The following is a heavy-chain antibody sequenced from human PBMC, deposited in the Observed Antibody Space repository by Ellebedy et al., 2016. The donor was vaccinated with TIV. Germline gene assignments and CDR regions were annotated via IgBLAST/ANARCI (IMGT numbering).Heavy chain of an antibody. D-gene: IGHD3-3*01. J-gene: IGHJ6*02. CDR3: ARDRYDFWGGYFGAFYYYGMDV. CDR1: GFTFSSYW. CDR2: INSDGSSR. Sequence: GESLKISCAASGFTFSSYWMHWVRQAPGKGLVWVSRINSDGSSRSYADSVKGRFTISRDNAKNTLYLQMNSLRAEDTAVYYCARDRYDFWGGYFGAFYYYGMDVWGQGTTVTVSS. V-gene: IGHV3-74*01.